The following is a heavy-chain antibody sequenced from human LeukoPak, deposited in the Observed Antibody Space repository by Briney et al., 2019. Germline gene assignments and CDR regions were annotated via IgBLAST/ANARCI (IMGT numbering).Heavy chain of an antibody. CDR3: ARDTSSGYYFKGRFPDY. D-gene: IGHD3-22*01. CDR2: INPNSGGT. V-gene: IGHV1-2*02. CDR1: GYTFTGYY. J-gene: IGHJ4*02. Sequence: GASVKVSCKASGYTFTGYYMHWVRQAPGQGLEWMGWINPNSGGTNYAQKFQGRVTMTRDTSISTAYMELSRLRSDDTAVYYCARDTSSGYYFKGRFPDYWGQGTLVTVSS.